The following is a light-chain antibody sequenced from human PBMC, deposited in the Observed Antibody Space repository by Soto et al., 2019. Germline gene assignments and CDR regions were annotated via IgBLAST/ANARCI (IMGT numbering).Light chain of an antibody. V-gene: IGLV2-14*01. CDR1: SSDVGAYNY. Sequence: QSVLTQPASVSGSPGQSITISCTGTSSDVGAYNYVSWYQQHPGKAPKLMIYEVSNRPSGVSNRFSGSKSDNTASLTISGLQAEDEADYYCSPYTRINTRVFGTGTKVTVL. CDR3: SPYTRINTRV. J-gene: IGLJ1*01. CDR2: EVS.